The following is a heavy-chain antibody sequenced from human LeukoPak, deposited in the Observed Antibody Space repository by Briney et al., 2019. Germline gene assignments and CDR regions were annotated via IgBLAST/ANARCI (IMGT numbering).Heavy chain of an antibody. CDR2: IYHSGST. Sequence: SETLSLTCAVSGGSISSSNWWSWVRQPPGKGLEWIGEIYHSGSTNYNPSLKSRVTISVDKSKNQFSLKLSSVTAADTAVYYCARDRRVVVAATQGRYGMDVWGQGTTVTVSS. V-gene: IGHV4-4*02. J-gene: IGHJ6*02. CDR1: GGSISSSNW. D-gene: IGHD2-15*01. CDR3: ARDRRVVVAATQGRYGMDV.